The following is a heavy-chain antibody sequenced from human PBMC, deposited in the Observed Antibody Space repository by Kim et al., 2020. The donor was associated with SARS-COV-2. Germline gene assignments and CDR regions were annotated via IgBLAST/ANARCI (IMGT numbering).Heavy chain of an antibody. CDR3: AREGRWGSIGGYLEY. D-gene: IGHD2-2*01. Sequence: SETLSLTCTVSGDSIGRSYWSWIRQSPGKGLEWIGFVYYTGTTNYNPSLKSRVTISVDTSKNQFSLKLSSLTAADTAVYYCAREGRWGSIGGYLEYWGQG. CDR2: VYYTGTT. V-gene: IGHV4-59*12. J-gene: IGHJ4*02. CDR1: GDSIGRSY.